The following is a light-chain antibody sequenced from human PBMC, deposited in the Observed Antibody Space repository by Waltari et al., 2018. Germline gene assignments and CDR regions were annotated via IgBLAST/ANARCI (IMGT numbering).Light chain of an antibody. J-gene: IGLJ1*01. Sequence: QSALTQPASVSGSLGQSITISCTGPSSDIHNYDYVSWYQQHPGTAPKLMIYDVSTRPSGVSNRFSGSTPGNAASLTISGRRAEDDASYFCSSYTSSNAYVFGTGTKVTVL. CDR2: DVS. V-gene: IGLV2-14*03. CDR1: SSDIHNYDY. CDR3: SSYTSSNAYV.